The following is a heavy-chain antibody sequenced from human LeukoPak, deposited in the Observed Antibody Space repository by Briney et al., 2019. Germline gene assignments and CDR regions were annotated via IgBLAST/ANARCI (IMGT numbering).Heavy chain of an antibody. CDR3: ARHLSGDDI. CDR1: GFTFSSYA. CDR2: ISGSGGST. D-gene: IGHD4-17*01. Sequence: PGGSLRLSSAASGFTFSSYAMSWVRQAPGKGLEWVSTISGSGGSTYYADSVKGRFTISRDNSKNTLYLQMNSLRAEDTAVYYCARHLSGDDIWGQGTMVTVSS. V-gene: IGHV3-23*01. J-gene: IGHJ3*02.